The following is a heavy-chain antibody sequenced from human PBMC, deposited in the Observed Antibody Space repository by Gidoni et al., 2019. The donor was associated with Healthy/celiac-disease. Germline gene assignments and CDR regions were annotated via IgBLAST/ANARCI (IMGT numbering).Heavy chain of an antibody. V-gene: IGHV3-64D*06. CDR1: GFTFSSYA. J-gene: IGHJ4*02. CDR2: ISSNGGST. Sequence: EVQLVESGGGLVQPGGSLSLSCSASGFTFSSYAMHWVRKAPGKGVQYVSAISSNGGSTYYADSVKGRFTISRDNSKNTLYLQMSSLRAEDTAVYYCVKEMVRGVFDYWGQGTLVTVSS. D-gene: IGHD3-10*01. CDR3: VKEMVRGVFDY.